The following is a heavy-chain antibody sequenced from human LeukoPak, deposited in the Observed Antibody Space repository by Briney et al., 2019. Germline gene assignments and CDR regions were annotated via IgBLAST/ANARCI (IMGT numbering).Heavy chain of an antibody. CDR3: ARDKRGIVVVPAAQ. D-gene: IGHD2-2*01. J-gene: IGHJ4*02. CDR1: GGTFSSYT. V-gene: IGHV1-69*04. Sequence: GASVKVSCKASGGTFSSYTISWVRQAPGQGLEWMGRIIPILGIANYAQKFQGRVTITADKSTSTAYMELSSLRSEDTAVYYCARDKRGIVVVPAAQWGQGTLDTVSS. CDR2: IIPILGIA.